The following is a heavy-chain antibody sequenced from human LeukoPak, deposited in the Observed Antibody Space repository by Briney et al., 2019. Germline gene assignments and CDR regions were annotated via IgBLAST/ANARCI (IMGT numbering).Heavy chain of an antibody. CDR1: GGSISSYY. D-gene: IGHD3-22*01. CDR2: IYISGTT. J-gene: IGHJ4*01. CDR3: ARDEAGSGYIDY. V-gene: IGHV4-4*07. Sequence: SETLSLACTVSGGSISSYYWSWIRQPPGKGLEWIGRIYISGTTNYNSSLKSRITMSLDTSKNQLSLKLSSVTAADTAVYYCARDEAGSGYIDYWGQGTLVTVSS.